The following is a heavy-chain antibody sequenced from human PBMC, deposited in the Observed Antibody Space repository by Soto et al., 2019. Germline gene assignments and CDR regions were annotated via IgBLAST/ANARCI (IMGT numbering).Heavy chain of an antibody. J-gene: IGHJ6*02. CDR3: ASYREQLVLYGMDV. D-gene: IGHD6-13*01. CDR1: GYTFTSYV. V-gene: IGHV1-18*01. CDR2: ISAYNGNT. Sequence: QVQLVQSGAEVKKPGASVKVSCKASGYTFTSYVISWVRQAPGQGLEWMGWISAYNGNTNYAQKRQGRGTMTTDTSTSTAYMERRSLRSDDTAVYYCASYREQLVLYGMDVWGQGTTVTVSS.